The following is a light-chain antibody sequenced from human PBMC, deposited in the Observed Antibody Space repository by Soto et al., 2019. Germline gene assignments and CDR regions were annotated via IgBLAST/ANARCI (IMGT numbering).Light chain of an antibody. J-gene: IGKJ1*01. CDR2: KAS. V-gene: IGKV1-5*03. Sequence: DIQMTQSTSSLSASVGDRVTSTCRASQTISSWVAWYQQKPGKAPKPLIYKASTLKSGVPSRFSGSVSGTECTRTISSLQPDDFATYDCQHYNSYSEAFGQGTKVDIK. CDR3: QHYNSYSEA. CDR1: QTISSW.